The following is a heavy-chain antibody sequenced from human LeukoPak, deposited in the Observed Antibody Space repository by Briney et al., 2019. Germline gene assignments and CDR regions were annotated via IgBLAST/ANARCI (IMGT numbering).Heavy chain of an antibody. CDR2: INPNSGGT. V-gene: IGHV1-2*02. Sequence: ASVKVSCKASGYTFTGYYMHWVRQAPGQGLEWMGWINPNSGGTNYAQKFQGRVTMTRDTSTSTAYMELRSLRSDDTAVYYCARDRLGYCSGGNCCSSDYWGQGTLVTVSS. CDR1: GYTFTGYY. D-gene: IGHD2-15*01. J-gene: IGHJ4*02. CDR3: ARDRLGYCSGGNCCSSDY.